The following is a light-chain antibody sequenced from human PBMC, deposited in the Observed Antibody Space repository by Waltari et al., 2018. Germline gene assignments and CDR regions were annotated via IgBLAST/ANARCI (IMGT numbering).Light chain of an antibody. CDR1: QPINKF. CDR2: GAS. CDR3: LQTFTTLWT. J-gene: IGKJ1*01. Sequence: DIQMTQSPSSLSASVGDTVTITCRASQPINKFFSWYRQRLGKAPELLIYGASSLQNGVPARFTGSGSGTVFSLTISGLQSEDYATYLCLQTFTTLWTFGQGTVVDI. V-gene: IGKV1-39*01.